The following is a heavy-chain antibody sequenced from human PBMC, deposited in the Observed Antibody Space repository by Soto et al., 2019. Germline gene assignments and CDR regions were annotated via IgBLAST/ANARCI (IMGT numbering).Heavy chain of an antibody. CDR1: GDSVSSNSAA. CDR3: ARAPYYDSSGYSDSWFDP. D-gene: IGHD3-22*01. J-gene: IGHJ5*02. Sequence: SQTLSLTCAISGDSVSSNSAAWNWIRQSPSRGLEWLGRTYYRSKWYNDYAVSVKSRITINPDTSKNQFSLQLNSVTPEDTAVYYCARAPYYDSSGYSDSWFDPWGQGTPVTVSS. CDR2: TYYRSKWYN. V-gene: IGHV6-1*01.